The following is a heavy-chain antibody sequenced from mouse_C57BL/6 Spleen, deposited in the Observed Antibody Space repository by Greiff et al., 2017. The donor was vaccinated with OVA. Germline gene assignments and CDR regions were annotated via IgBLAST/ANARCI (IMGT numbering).Heavy chain of an antibody. CDR2: IYPGDGDT. J-gene: IGHJ2*01. V-gene: IGHV1-82*01. CDR3: ARRGSDY. Sequence: QVQLKESGPELVKPGASVKISCKASGYAFSSSWMNWVKQRPGKGLEWIGRIYPGDGDTNYNGKFKGKATLTADKSSSTASMQLSSLPSEDSAVYFCARRGSDYWGQGTTLTVSS. CDR1: GYAFSSSW.